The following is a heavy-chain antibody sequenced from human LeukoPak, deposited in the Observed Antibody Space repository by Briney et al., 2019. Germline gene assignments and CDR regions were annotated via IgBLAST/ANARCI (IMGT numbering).Heavy chain of an antibody. Sequence: PGGSLRLSCAASGFTFSSYEMNWVRQARGKGLEGVSYISNSCSTNYYADSVKGRFTISRHNAKHSLYLQMNRLRAEDTHVYELARSPDVIAAAGRNYYYYYGMDVWGQGTTVTVSS. D-gene: IGHD6-13*01. CDR1: GFTFSSYE. V-gene: IGHV3-48*03. CDR3: ARSPDVIAAAGRNYYYYYGMDV. J-gene: IGHJ6*02. CDR2: ISNSCSTN.